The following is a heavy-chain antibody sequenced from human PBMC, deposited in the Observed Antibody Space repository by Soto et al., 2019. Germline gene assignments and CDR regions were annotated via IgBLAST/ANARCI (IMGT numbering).Heavy chain of an antibody. CDR1: GFAFSSYG. J-gene: IGHJ4*02. CDR3: ATRAVPSTIYYFDY. CDR2: ICWNGSNK. V-gene: IGHV3-33*08. Sequence: PGGSLRLSCAASGFAFSSYGMHWVRQAPGKGLEWVAVICWNGSNKDYADSVKGRFTISRDNSKNTLYLHMNSLRADDTAVYYCATRAVPSTIYYFDYWGQGALVTVSS. D-gene: IGHD6-19*01.